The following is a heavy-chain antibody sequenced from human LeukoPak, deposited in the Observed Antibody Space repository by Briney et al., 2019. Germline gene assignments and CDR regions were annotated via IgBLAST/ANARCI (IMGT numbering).Heavy chain of an antibody. Sequence: SVKVSCKASGGTFSNYAISWVRQAPGQGLEWMGGIIPIFGTANYAQKFRGRVTITADKSTSTAYMELSSLRSEDTAVYYCARGYSSGWFFDYWGQGTLVTVSS. D-gene: IGHD6-19*01. CDR2: IIPIFGTA. CDR1: GGTFSNYA. CDR3: ARGYSSGWFFDY. J-gene: IGHJ4*02. V-gene: IGHV1-69*06.